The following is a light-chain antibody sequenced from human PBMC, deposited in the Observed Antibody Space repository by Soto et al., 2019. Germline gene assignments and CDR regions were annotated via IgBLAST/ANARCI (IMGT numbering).Light chain of an antibody. CDR2: DVT. CDR3: SSYRGTSTPV. V-gene: IGLV2-14*01. J-gene: IGLJ2*01. Sequence: QSVLTQPASVSGSPGQSITISCTGTSTDVGAYNYVSWYQQHPGKAPKLVIFDVTNRPSEVSDRFSGSKSGNTASLTIAGLPFEDEADYYCSSYRGTSTPVFGGGTKLTVL. CDR1: STDVGAYNY.